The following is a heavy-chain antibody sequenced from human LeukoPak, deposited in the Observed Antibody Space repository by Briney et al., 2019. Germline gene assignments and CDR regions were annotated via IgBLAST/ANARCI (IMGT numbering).Heavy chain of an antibody. CDR2: IFHSGTT. Sequence: SETLSLTCTVSGGSISSSDYYWGWIRQPPGKGLEWIGNIFHSGTTYYDPSLKSRVIISVDTSKNQFSLKLSSVTAADTALYYCARGGELHYYYYYMDVWGKGTTVTVSS. V-gene: IGHV4-39*01. CDR1: GGSISSSDYY. CDR3: ARGGELHYYYYYMDV. D-gene: IGHD1-26*01. J-gene: IGHJ6*03.